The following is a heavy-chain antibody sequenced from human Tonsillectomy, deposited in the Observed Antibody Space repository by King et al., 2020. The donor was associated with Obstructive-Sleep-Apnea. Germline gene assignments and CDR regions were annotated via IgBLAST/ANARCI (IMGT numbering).Heavy chain of an antibody. J-gene: IGHJ3*02. CDR1: GYTFTGYY. Sequence: QLVQSGAEVKKPGASVKVSCKASGYTFTGYYMHWVRQAPGKGLEWVAFIRYDGSNKYYVDSVKGRFAISRDNSKNTLYLQMNSLRAEDTAVYYCAKDLWGYCSGGSCYSAFDIWGQGTMVTVSS. CDR3: AKDLWGYCSGGSCYSAFDI. CDR2: IRYDGSNK. D-gene: IGHD2-15*01. V-gene: IGHV3-30*02.